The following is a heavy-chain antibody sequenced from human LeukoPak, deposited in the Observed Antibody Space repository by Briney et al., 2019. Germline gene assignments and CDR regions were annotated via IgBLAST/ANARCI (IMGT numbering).Heavy chain of an antibody. CDR1: GYSFTTYW. J-gene: IGHJ4*02. CDR3: ARRDSNSPFDY. D-gene: IGHD3-22*01. V-gene: IGHV5-51*01. Sequence: GESLKISCKGSGYSFTTYWIGWVRQMPGKGLEWMGIIYSGDSDTRYGPSFQGQVTISADKSISTAYLQWSSLKASDTAIYYCARRDSNSPFDYWGQGTLVTVSS. CDR2: IYSGDSDT.